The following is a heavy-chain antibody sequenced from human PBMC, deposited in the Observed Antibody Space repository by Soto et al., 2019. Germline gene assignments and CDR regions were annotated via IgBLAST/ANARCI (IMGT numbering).Heavy chain of an antibody. D-gene: IGHD3-10*01. Sequence: SETLSLTCVISGYPITSGFYWGWVRQSPGKGLEWIGSIYHDGKTYYRPSLRSRLTISVDTSKNQFSMRLASVTAADTAVYYCATDKRVTMVGGWFDPWGQGILVTVSS. V-gene: IGHV4-38-2*02. J-gene: IGHJ5*02. CDR2: IYHDGKT. CDR3: ATDKRVTMVGGWFDP. CDR1: GYPITSGFY.